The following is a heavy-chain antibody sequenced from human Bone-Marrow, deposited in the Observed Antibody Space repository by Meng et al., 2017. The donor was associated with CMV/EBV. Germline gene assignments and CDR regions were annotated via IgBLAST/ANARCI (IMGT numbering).Heavy chain of an antibody. CDR3: ARDGLKLGYCSSTSCQYYYYYYGMDV. D-gene: IGHD2-2*01. CDR2: ISSSSSYI. Sequence: GESLKISCAASGFTFSSYAMSGVRQAPGKGLEWVSSISSSSSYIYYADSVKGRFTISRDNAKNSLYLQMNSLRAEDTAVYYCARDGLKLGYCSSTSCQYYYYYYGMDVWAQGTTVTVS. V-gene: IGHV3-21*01. CDR1: GFTFSSYA. J-gene: IGHJ6*02.